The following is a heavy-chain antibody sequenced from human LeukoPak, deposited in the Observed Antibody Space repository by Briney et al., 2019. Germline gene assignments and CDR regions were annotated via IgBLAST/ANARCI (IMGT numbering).Heavy chain of an antibody. CDR2: LDESGRP. Sequence: SETLSLTCSVSGGSIRSGRHHWAWVRQPPGKGLEFIGSLDESGRPYYNAPLKSRVTISEYSSGKQFSLNLSSVTAADTAVYFCARDLGGYPFFMDVWGRGTTVIVSS. D-gene: IGHD2-15*01. V-gene: IGHV4-39*07. J-gene: IGHJ6*03. CDR3: ARDLGGYPFFMDV. CDR1: GGSIRSGRHH.